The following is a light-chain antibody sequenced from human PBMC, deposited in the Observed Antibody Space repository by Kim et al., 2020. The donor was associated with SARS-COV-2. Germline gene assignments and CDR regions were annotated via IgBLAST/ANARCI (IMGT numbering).Light chain of an antibody. J-gene: IGLJ3*02. Sequence: GQSITISCTGTSIDVGGYNYVSGYQQHPGKAPKLMIYDVSKRPSGVSNRFSGSKSGNTASLTISGLQAEDEADYYCSSYTSSSTRVFGGGTQLTVL. V-gene: IGLV2-14*03. CDR1: SIDVGGYNY. CDR2: DVS. CDR3: SSYTSSSTRV.